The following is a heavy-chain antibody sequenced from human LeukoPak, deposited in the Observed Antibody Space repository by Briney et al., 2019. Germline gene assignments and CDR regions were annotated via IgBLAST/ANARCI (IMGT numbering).Heavy chain of an antibody. CDR2: IYYSGRT. CDR1: GGSISSCDYY. J-gene: IGHJ3*02. Sequence: SETLSLTCTVSGGSISSCDYYWNWIRRPPGKGLEWIGYIYYSGRTYYNPSLKSRFTITVDTSKNKFSLKLSSVNDADTAVYYCAREGPYDSSDYLRAFDIWGQGTMVTVSS. CDR3: AREGPYDSSDYLRAFDI. D-gene: IGHD3-22*01. V-gene: IGHV4-30-4*08.